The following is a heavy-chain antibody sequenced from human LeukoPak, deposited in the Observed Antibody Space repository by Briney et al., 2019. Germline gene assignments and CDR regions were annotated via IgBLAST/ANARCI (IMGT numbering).Heavy chain of an antibody. CDR3: ARVSEERRGYSSSWPYWYFDL. J-gene: IGHJ2*01. CDR1: GYTFTSYD. D-gene: IGHD6-13*01. V-gene: IGHV1-8*01. Sequence: ASVKVSCKASGYTFTSYDINWVRQATGQGLEWMGWMNPNSGNTGYAQKFQGRVTMTRNTSISTAYMELGSLRSEDTAVYYCARVSEERRGYSSSWPYWYFDLWGRGTLVTVSS. CDR2: MNPNSGNT.